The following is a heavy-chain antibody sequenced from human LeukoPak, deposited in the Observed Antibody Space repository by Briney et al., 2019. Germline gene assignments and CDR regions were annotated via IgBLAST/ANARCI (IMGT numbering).Heavy chain of an antibody. D-gene: IGHD3-10*01. J-gene: IGHJ6*03. CDR3: AKKELLWFGELYYYYMDV. CDR2: ISNSGSTI. Sequence: GGSLRLSCAASGFTFSTYEMNWVRQAPGKGLEWVSYISNSGSTIYYADSVKGRFTISRDNAKNSLYLQMNSLRAEDTAVYYCAKKELLWFGELYYYYMDVWGKGTTVTISS. CDR1: GFTFSTYE. V-gene: IGHV3-48*03.